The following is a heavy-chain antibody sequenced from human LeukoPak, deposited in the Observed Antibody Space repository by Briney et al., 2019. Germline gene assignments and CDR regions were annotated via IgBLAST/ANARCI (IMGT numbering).Heavy chain of an antibody. Sequence: ASVKVSYKASGYTFTNYYMHWVRQAPGQGLEWMGMINPSGGSTTYAQKFQGRVTMTRDTSTSTVYMELSSLRSEDTAVYYCARVPYCRNGICYTHYYCDYWGQGTLVTVSS. V-gene: IGHV1-46*01. CDR2: INPSGGST. CDR3: ARVPYCRNGICYTHYYCDY. CDR1: GYTFTNYY. D-gene: IGHD2-8*01. J-gene: IGHJ4*02.